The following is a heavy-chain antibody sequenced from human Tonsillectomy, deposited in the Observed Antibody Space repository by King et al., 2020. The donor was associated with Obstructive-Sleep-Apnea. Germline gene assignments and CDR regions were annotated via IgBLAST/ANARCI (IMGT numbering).Heavy chain of an antibody. Sequence: QLVQSGAEVKKPGESLKISCQGSGYSFSRYWIAWVRQMPGKGLEWMGLVYPVDSHTKYSPSFQGQVNISADKSISTAYLQWSGLKASDTAMYFCARGHYYDGLDVWGQGTTVTVSS. CDR3: ARGHYYDGLDV. CDR2: VYPVDSHT. J-gene: IGHJ6*02. V-gene: IGHV5-51*01. CDR1: GYSFSRYW.